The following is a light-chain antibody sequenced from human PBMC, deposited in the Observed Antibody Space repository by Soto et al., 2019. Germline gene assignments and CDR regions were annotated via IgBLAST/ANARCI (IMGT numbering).Light chain of an antibody. Sequence: EIVMTQSPATLSVSPGERATLSCRASQSVSSNLAWYQQKPGQAPRLLIYDVSNRATGIPDRFSGSGSGTDFTLTISRLEPEDFAVYYCQQYGSSPGTFGQGTTGDIK. CDR3: QQYGSSPGT. CDR2: DVS. CDR1: QSVSSN. J-gene: IGKJ1*01. V-gene: IGKV3-20*01.